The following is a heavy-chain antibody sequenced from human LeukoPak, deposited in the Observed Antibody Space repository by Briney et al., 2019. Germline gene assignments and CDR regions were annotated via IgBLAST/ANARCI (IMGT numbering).Heavy chain of an antibody. J-gene: IGHJ4*02. CDR2: INHSGST. Sequence: PSETLSLTCAVYGGSFSGYYWSWIRQPPGKGLEWIGEINHSGSTNYNLSLKSRVTISVDTSKNQFSLKLSSVTAADTAVYYCARFGGCSSTSCYPPDLPDYWGQGTLVTVSS. D-gene: IGHD2-2*01. CDR3: ARFGGCSSTSCYPPDLPDY. V-gene: IGHV4-34*01. CDR1: GGSFSGYY.